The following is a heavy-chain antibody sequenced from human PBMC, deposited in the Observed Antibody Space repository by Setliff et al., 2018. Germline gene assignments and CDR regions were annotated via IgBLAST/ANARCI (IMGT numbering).Heavy chain of an antibody. CDR3: ARPRSNYNRGAFSI. Sequence: SVKVSCKASGSTFISFGISWVRQAPGQGLGWMGGIIPNLGRVKYAQRFQDRATITAEESTTTAYMDLRSLTFDDTAVYYCARPRSNYNRGAFSIWGQGTMVTVSS. D-gene: IGHD3-10*01. CDR1: GSTFISFG. CDR2: IIPNLGRV. J-gene: IGHJ3*02. V-gene: IGHV1-69*10.